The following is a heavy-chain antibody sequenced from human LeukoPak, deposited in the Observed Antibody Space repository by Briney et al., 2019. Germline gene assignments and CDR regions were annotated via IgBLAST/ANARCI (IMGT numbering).Heavy chain of an antibody. Sequence: PGGSLRLSCAASGFTFTTYGMHWVRQVPGKGLEWVTVIWYDGSNKFYSDSVKGRFTISRDNSRNTLYLQINSLRAEDTAVYYCAKNGAYSGYDYIDYWGQGTLVTVSS. CDR2: IWYDGSNK. D-gene: IGHD5-12*01. V-gene: IGHV3-33*06. CDR3: AKNGAYSGYDYIDY. J-gene: IGHJ4*02. CDR1: GFTFTTYG.